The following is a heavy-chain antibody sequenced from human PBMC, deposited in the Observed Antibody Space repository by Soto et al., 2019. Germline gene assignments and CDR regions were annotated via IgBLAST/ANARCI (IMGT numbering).Heavy chain of an antibody. J-gene: IGHJ4*02. D-gene: IGHD3-16*02. CDR1: GYTFTSYA. V-gene: IGHV1-3*01. CDR3: AKSSLYYDYIWGSYRLPQPNFDY. CDR2: INAGNGNT. Sequence: ASVKVSCKASGYTFTSYAMHWVRQAPGQRLEWMGWINAGNGNTKYSQKFQGRVTITRDTSASTAYMELSSLRSEDTAVYYCAKSSLYYDYIWGSYRLPQPNFDYWGQGTLVTVSS.